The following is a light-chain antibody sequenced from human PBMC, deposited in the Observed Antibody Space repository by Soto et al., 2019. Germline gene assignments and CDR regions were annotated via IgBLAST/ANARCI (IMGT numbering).Light chain of an antibody. CDR1: SSDVGGYNY. V-gene: IGLV2-8*01. Sequence: QSVLTQPPSASGSPGQSVAISCTGTSSDVGGYNYVSWYQQHPGKAPKLMIYDVSERPSGVPDRFSGSKSGNTASLTVSGLQAEDEADYFCSSYAGTHVVFGTGTKVTGL. CDR3: SSYAGTHVV. CDR2: DVS. J-gene: IGLJ1*01.